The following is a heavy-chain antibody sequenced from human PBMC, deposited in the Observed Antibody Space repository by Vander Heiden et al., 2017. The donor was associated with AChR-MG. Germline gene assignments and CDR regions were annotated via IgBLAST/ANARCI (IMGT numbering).Heavy chain of an antibody. CDR2: TRNKANSYST. D-gene: IGHD3-10*01. CDR1: GFTISDHY. Sequence: EVQVVESGGGLVQPGGSLRLSCAASGFTISDHYMDWVRQAAGKGLEWVGRTRNKANSYSTEYAASVKGRFTISRDDSRNSLYLQMNSLKTEDTAVDYCAPSGSYLAWYHWGQGTLVTVSS. V-gene: IGHV3-72*01. J-gene: IGHJ4*02. CDR3: APSGSYLAWYH.